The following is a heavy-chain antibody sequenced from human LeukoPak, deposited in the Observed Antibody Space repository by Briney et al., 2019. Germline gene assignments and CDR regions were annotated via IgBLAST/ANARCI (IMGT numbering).Heavy chain of an antibody. Sequence: SETLSLTCTVSGGSISSYYWSWIRQPPGKGLEWIGYIYYSGSTNYNPSLKSRVTISVDTSKNQFSLKLSSVTAAGTAVYYCAREWWELLAFDIWGQGTMVTVSS. V-gene: IGHV4-59*01. CDR3: AREWWELLAFDI. J-gene: IGHJ3*02. CDR2: IYYSGST. D-gene: IGHD1-26*01. CDR1: GGSISSYY.